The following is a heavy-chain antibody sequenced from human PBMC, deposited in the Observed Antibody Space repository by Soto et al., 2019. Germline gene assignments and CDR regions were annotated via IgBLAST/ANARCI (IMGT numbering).Heavy chain of an antibody. Sequence: QVRLQESGPGLVKASQTLSLTCSVSGSYITSGDYHWTWIRQAPGKGLEWIGYISHSETTYYSPALKNRIIISSDLSMNQFSLRLNSVTAADTAVYFCAGFGVGDRDDKWGQGTLATVSS. CDR3: AGFGVGDRDDK. CDR1: GSYITSGDYH. J-gene: IGHJ4*02. V-gene: IGHV4-30-4*01. CDR2: ISHSETT. D-gene: IGHD2-8*01.